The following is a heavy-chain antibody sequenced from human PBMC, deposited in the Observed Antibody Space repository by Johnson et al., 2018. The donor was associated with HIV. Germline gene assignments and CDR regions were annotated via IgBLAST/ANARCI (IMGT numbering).Heavy chain of an antibody. D-gene: IGHD4-23*01. CDR3: AKAATTVVTLEGDAFDI. Sequence: VQLVESGGGVVQPGRSLRLSCAASGFTFSSYAMHWVRQAPGKGLEWVSGISWNSGSIGYADSVKGRFTISRDNAKNSLYLQMNSLRAEDTALYYCAKAATTVVTLEGDAFDIWGQGTMVTVSS. V-gene: IGHV3-9*01. J-gene: IGHJ3*02. CDR2: ISWNSGSI. CDR1: GFTFSSYA.